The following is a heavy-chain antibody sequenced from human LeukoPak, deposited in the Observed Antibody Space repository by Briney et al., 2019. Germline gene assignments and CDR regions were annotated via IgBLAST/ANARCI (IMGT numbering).Heavy chain of an antibody. D-gene: IGHD3-16*01. CDR1: GFTFSSYW. CDR2: IKHNGDEL. J-gene: IGHJ4*02. V-gene: IGHV3-7*01. CDR3: ARELRTFDS. Sequence: PGGSLRLSCAASGFTFSSYWMTWVRQAPGKGLEWVANIKHNGDELNYVDSVEDRFTISRDNAKNSLYLHMTGLRAEDTAVYYCARELRTFDSWGQGTLVPVSS.